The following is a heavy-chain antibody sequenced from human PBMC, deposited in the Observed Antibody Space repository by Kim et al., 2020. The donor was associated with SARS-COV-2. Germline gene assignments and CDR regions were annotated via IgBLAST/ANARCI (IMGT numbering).Heavy chain of an antibody. J-gene: IGHJ4*02. CDR3: AREVGPSRGGAFDY. D-gene: IGHD1-26*01. Sequence: ADSRKGRFTISRDNSKNTLYLQMNSLRAEDTAVYYCAREVGPSRGGAFDYWGQGTLVTVSS. V-gene: IGHV3-53*01.